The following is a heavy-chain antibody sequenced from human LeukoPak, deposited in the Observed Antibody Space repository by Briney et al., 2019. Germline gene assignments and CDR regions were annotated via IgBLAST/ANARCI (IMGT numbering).Heavy chain of an antibody. CDR1: GFTFSSYG. Sequence: GGSLRLSCAASGFTFSSYGMHWGRQAPGKGLEWVAVISYDGSNKYYADSVKGRFTISRDNAKNSLYLQMNSLRAEDTALYYCAKEITIFGVVTSALDVWGQGTTVTVSS. CDR3: AKEITIFGVVTSALDV. D-gene: IGHD3-3*01. J-gene: IGHJ6*02. CDR2: ISYDGSNK. V-gene: IGHV3-30*18.